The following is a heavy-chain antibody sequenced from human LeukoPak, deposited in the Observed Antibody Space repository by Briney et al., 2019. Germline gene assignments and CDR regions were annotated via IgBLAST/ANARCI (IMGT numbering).Heavy chain of an antibody. J-gene: IGHJ3*02. CDR3: AKGYYHDSSGYLAQDAFHI. V-gene: IGHV3-48*01. D-gene: IGHD3-22*01. CDR2: ISSSGSTM. CDR1: GFTFSNYG. Sequence: GGSLRLSCAASGFTFSNYGVNWVRQSPGKGLEWVSYISSSGSTMYYADSVKGRFTISRDNSKNTLYLQMNSLRAEDTAVYYCAKGYYHDSSGYLAQDAFHIWGQGTMITVSS.